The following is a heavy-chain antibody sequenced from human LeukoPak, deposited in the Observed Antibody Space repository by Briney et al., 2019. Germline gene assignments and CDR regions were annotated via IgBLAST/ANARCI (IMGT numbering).Heavy chain of an antibody. CDR1: GFTFSSHW. CDR2: INQDGSQK. CDR3: AKKWGVGTTTLDYFDY. Sequence: GSLRLSCAGSGFTFSSHWIGWVRQAPGKGLEWVAHINQDGSQKYYVDSVEGRFAISRDNAKNPLYLQMNSLTDEDTAVYYCAKKWGVGTTTLDYFDYWGQGTLVTVSP. D-gene: IGHD1-26*01. J-gene: IGHJ4*02. V-gene: IGHV3-7*03.